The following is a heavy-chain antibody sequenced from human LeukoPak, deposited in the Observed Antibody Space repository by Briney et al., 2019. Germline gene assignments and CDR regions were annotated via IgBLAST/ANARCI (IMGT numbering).Heavy chain of an antibody. V-gene: IGHV3-23*01. CDR2: ISAGGDLT. J-gene: IGHJ4*02. CDR3: AKQGGVYSYGRGAFDY. CDR1: GFIFKDFP. D-gene: IGHD5-18*01. Sequence: PGGSLRLSCAVSGFIFKDFPMTWVRQTPGKGLEWLSGISAGGDLTFHADSLKGRFTISRDNYKNTLYLQMNSLRAEDTAVYYCAKQGGVYSYGRGAFDYWGQGTLVTVSS.